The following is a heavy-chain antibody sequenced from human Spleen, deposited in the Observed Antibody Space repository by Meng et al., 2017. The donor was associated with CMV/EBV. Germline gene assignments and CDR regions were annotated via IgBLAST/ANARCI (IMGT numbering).Heavy chain of an antibody. CDR3: ARGVEYVDYGYAGDY. Sequence: ESLKISCAASGFTFSNYNMNWIRQPPGKGLEWIGEINHSGSTNYNPSLKSRVTMSVDPSKNQFSQNVSSVITADTGVYYCARGVEYVDYGYAGDYWGLGTLVTVSS. J-gene: IGHJ4*02. CDR2: INHSGST. V-gene: IGHV4-34*01. CDR1: GFTFSNYN. D-gene: IGHD4-17*01.